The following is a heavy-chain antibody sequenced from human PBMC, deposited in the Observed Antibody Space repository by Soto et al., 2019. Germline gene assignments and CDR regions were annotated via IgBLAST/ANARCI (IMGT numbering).Heavy chain of an antibody. D-gene: IGHD6-6*01. CDR2: INHSGST. CDR1: GGSFSGYY. CDR3: ASPYSSSSYYYYGMDV. Sequence: PSETLSLTCAVYGGSFSGYYWSWIRQPPGKGLEWIGEINHSGSTNYNPSLKSRVTISVDTSKNQFSLKLSSVTAADTAVYYCASPYSSSSYYYYGMDVWGQGTTVTVSS. J-gene: IGHJ6*02. V-gene: IGHV4-34*01.